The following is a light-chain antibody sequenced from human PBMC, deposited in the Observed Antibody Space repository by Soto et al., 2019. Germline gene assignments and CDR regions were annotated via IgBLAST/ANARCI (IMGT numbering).Light chain of an antibody. CDR1: QSVLYTSNNKNY. V-gene: IGKV4-1*01. CDR3: QQYYTNPLT. Sequence: DIVMTQSPDSLAVSLGERATINCKSSQSVLYTSNNKNYLAWYQQKPGQPPKLLIYWASTRESGVPDRFSGGGSGTDFTLTISSLQAEHVAVYYCQQYYTNPLTFGGGTKVEIK. J-gene: IGKJ4*01. CDR2: WAS.